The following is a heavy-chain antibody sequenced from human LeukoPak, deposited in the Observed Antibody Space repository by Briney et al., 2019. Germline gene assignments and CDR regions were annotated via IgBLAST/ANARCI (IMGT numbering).Heavy chain of an antibody. D-gene: IGHD3-10*01. J-gene: IGHJ5*02. CDR2: IDPSDSYT. Sequence: GESLKISCQGSGYGFSSYWIGWVRQMPGKGLEWMGRIDPSDSYTNYSPSFQGHVTISADKSISTAYLQWSSLKASGTAMYYCARHGGLLWFGELLTSGWFDPWGQGTLVTVSS. V-gene: IGHV5-10-1*01. CDR1: GYGFSSYW. CDR3: ARHGGLLWFGELLTSGWFDP.